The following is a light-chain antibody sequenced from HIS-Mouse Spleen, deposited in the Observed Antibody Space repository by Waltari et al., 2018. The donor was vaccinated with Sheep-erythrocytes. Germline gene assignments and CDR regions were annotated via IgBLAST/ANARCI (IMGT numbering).Light chain of an antibody. J-gene: IGLJ3*02. CDR1: SSDVGSYNL. V-gene: IGLV2-23*01. CDR3: CSYAGSSTPWV. CDR2: EGS. Sequence: QSALTQPASVSGSPGQSITISCTGTSSDVGSYNLVSWYQQHPGKAPKLMIYEGSKRPSGVSNRFSVSKSGHTASLTSSGLQAEDEADYYCCSYAGSSTPWVFGGGTKLTVL.